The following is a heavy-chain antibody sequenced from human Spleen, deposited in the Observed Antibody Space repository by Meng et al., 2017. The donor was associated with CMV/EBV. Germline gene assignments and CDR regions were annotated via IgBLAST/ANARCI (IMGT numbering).Heavy chain of an antibody. V-gene: IGHV3-23*01. CDR1: GFTFTNAY. D-gene: IGHD2-21*01. CDR3: AKGGLGWGMDV. Sequence: GGSLRLSCSTSGFTFTNAYMSWVRQAPGKGLEWVSAISGSGGSTYYADSVKGRFTISRDNSKNTLYLQMNSLRAEDTAVYYCAKGGLGWGMDVWGQGTTVTVSS. CDR2: ISGSGGST. J-gene: IGHJ6*02.